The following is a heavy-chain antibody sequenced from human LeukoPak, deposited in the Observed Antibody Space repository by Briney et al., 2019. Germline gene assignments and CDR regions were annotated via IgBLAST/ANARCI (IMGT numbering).Heavy chain of an antibody. CDR3: ASYLVAGSWYSTFDY. D-gene: IGHD6-13*01. V-gene: IGHV1-69*13. Sequence: SVTVSCKASGGTFSSYAISWVRQAPGQGLEWMGGIIPIFGTANYAQKFQGRVTITADESTSTAYMELSSLRSEDTAVYYCASYLVAGSWYSTFDYWGQGTLVTVSS. J-gene: IGHJ4*02. CDR2: IIPIFGTA. CDR1: GGTFSSYA.